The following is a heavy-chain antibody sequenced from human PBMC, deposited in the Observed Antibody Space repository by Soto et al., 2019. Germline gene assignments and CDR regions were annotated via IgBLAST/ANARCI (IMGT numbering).Heavy chain of an antibody. Sequence: SETLSLTCIVSGDSISNDFYSWGWIRQPPGKGLEWIGSIYYSGSTFYNPSLNSRVIMSVDTSKNQFSLKLSSVTAADTAVYYCARYSIAARRGIDYWGQGTLVTVSS. J-gene: IGHJ4*02. CDR2: IYYSGST. V-gene: IGHV4-39*07. CDR3: ARYSIAARRGIDY. CDR1: GDSISNDFYS. D-gene: IGHD6-6*01.